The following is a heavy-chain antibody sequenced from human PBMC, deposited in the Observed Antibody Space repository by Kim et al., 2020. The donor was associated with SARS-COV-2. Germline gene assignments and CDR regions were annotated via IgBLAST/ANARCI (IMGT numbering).Heavy chain of an antibody. V-gene: IGHV3-30*07. Sequence: ESVKGRFTISRDNSMNTLYLHMNSLRAEDTAVYYCASCPVGTGYYGMDVWGQGTTVTVSS. CDR3: ASCPVGTGYYGMDV. D-gene: IGHD1-1*01. J-gene: IGHJ6*02.